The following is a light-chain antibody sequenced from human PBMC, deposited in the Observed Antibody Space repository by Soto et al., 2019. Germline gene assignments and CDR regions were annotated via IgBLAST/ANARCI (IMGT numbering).Light chain of an antibody. CDR3: SSYTSFRPSKI. Sequence: QSVLTQSASVSGSPGQSITISCTGTSSDVDAFNYVSWYQQHPGKAPKLLIYEVSNRPSGVSDRFSGSKSGNTASLTISGLQAEDEADYYCSSYTSFRPSKIFGGGSKVTVL. CDR2: EVS. J-gene: IGLJ2*01. CDR1: SSDVDAFNY. V-gene: IGLV2-14*01.